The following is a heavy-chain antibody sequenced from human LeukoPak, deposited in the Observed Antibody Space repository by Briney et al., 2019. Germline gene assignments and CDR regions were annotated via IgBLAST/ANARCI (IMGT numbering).Heavy chain of an antibody. J-gene: IGHJ4*02. D-gene: IGHD3-16*01. V-gene: IGHV3-30*18. CDR1: GFTFSSYG. CDR2: ISPDGSDN. CDR3: AKDYGGVMNF. Sequence: GGSLRLSCVASGFTFSSYGMRWVRQAPGKGLEWVALISPDGSDNYYADSVKGRFTISRDNSKNTLYLQMKSLRVEDTAVYYCAKDYGGVMNFWGQGTLVTVSS.